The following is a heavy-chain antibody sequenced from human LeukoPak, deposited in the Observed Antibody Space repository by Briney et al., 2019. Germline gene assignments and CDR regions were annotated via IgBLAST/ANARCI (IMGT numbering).Heavy chain of an antibody. Sequence: GSSVKVSCKASGGTFSSYTISWVRQAPGQGLGWMGRIIPILGIANYAQKFQGRVTITADKSTSTAYMELSSLRSEDTAVYYCARASTDYYDSSGYDYWGQGTLVTVSS. J-gene: IGHJ4*02. CDR3: ARASTDYYDSSGYDY. D-gene: IGHD3-22*01. V-gene: IGHV1-69*02. CDR1: GGTFSSYT. CDR2: IIPILGIA.